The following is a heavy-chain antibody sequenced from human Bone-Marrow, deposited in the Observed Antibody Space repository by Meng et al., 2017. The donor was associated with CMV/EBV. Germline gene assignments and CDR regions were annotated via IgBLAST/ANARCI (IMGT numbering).Heavy chain of an antibody. CDR2: ISAYNGNT. V-gene: IGHV1-18*01. CDR3: VWITMVRGVTGGVGFDP. CDR1: GYTFTSYG. D-gene: IGHD3-10*01. J-gene: IGHJ5*02. Sequence: QFQVVLSGTEVKKPGAAVKVTCKASGYTFTSYGISWVRQAPGQGLEWMGWISAYNGNTNYAQKLQGRVTMTTDTSTSTAYMELRSLRSDDTAVYYCVWITMVRGVTGGVGFDPWGQGTLVTVSS.